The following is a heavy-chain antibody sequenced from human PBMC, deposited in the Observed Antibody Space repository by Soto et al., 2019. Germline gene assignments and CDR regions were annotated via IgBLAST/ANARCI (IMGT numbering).Heavy chain of an antibody. J-gene: IGHJ6*02. CDR3: ARQLVVVVAATRYYYGMDV. D-gene: IGHD2-15*01. CDR1: GYSFTSYW. CDR2: IYPGDSDT. Sequence: GESLKISCKGSGYSFTSYWIGWVRQMPGKGLEWMGIIYPGDSDTRYSPSFQGQVTISADKSISTAYLQWSSLKASDTAMYYWARQLVVVVAATRYYYGMDVWGQGTTVTVSS. V-gene: IGHV5-51*01.